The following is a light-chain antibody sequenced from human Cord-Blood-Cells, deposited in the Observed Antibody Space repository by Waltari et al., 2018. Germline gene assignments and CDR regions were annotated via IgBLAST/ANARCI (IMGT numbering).Light chain of an antibody. CDR2: EGS. J-gene: IGLJ3*02. V-gene: IGLV2-23*01. CDR1: SSDVGSYNL. CDR3: CSYAGSSTWV. Sequence: QSALTQPASVSGSPGQSISIACTGTSSDVGSYNLVPWYQQHPGKAPKLMIYEGSKRPSGVSNRFSGSKSGNTASLTISVLQAEDEADYYCCSYAGSSTWVVGGGTKLTVL.